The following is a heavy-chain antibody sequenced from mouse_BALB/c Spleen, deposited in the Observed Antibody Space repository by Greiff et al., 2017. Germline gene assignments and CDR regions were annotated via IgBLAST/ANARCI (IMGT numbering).Heavy chain of an antibody. Sequence: EVKLLESGPELVKPGASMKISCKASGYSFTGYTMNWVKQSHGKNLEWIGLINPYNGGTSYNQKFKGKATLTVDKSSSTAYMELLSLTSEDSAVYYCARHGSSFFYAMDYWGQGTSVTVSS. D-gene: IGHD1-1*01. J-gene: IGHJ4*01. CDR3: ARHGSSFFYAMDY. CDR2: INPYNGGT. V-gene: IGHV1-18*01. CDR1: GYSFTGYT.